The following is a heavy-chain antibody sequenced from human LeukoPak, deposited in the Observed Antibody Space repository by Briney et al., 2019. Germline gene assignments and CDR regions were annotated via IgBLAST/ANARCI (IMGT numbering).Heavy chain of an antibody. V-gene: IGHV3-21*01. CDR1: GFTVSGNS. Sequence: GGSLRLSCTVSGFTVSGNSMSWVRQAPGKGLEWVSSISSSSRYIYYAGSVKGRFTISRDTAKNSLYLQMNSLRAEDTAVYYCARVVSVAWSERRPGYYYMDVWGRGTTVTVSS. D-gene: IGHD1-1*01. CDR3: ARVVSVAWSERRPGYYYMDV. J-gene: IGHJ6*03. CDR2: ISSSSRYI.